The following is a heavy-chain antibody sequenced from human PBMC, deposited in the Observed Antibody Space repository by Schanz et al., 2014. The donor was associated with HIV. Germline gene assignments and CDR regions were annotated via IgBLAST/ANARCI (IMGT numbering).Heavy chain of an antibody. CDR2: IWYDGSSK. J-gene: IGHJ6*02. CDR3: ATELIFSGSHSYYFDMDL. CDR1: GFTFSSYG. D-gene: IGHD1-1*01. Sequence: QVQVVESGGGVVQPGRSLRLSCAASGFTFSSYGMHWVRQAPGKGLEWVAVIWYDGSSKYYADSVKGRFTISRDNSKNTLYLQMDSLSTEDTAVYYCATELIFSGSHSYYFDMDLWGQGTTVTVSS. V-gene: IGHV3-33*01.